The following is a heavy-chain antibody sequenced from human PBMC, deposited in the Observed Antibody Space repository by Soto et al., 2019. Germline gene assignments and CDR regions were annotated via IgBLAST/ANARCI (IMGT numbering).Heavy chain of an antibody. CDR1: GLTVTSEY. CDR3: SIDELGDSLIAFAV. Sequence: PGGSLRLSCAASGLTVTSEYMSWVRQAPGKGLEWVSVIYVSGHTKYADSVKDRFTISRDNVQNTLFLQMDRLRPGDTAVYYCSIDELGDSLIAFAVSSQGTMVT. J-gene: IGHJ3*01. V-gene: IGHV3-66*01. D-gene: IGHD1-7*01. CDR2: IYVSGHT.